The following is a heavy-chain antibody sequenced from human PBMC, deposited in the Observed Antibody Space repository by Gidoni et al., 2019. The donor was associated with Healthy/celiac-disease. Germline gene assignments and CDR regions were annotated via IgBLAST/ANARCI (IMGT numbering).Heavy chain of an antibody. CDR2: ISYDGSNK. V-gene: IGHV3-30-3*01. CDR1: GFTFSSYA. Sequence: QVQLVESGGGVVQPGRSLRLSCAASGFTFSSYAMHWVRQAPGKGLEWVAVISYDGSNKYYADSVKGRFTISRDNSKNTLYLQMNSLRAEDTAVYYCARVWLTFLEHDAFDIWGQGTMVTVSS. J-gene: IGHJ3*02. D-gene: IGHD6-19*01. CDR3: ARVWLTFLEHDAFDI.